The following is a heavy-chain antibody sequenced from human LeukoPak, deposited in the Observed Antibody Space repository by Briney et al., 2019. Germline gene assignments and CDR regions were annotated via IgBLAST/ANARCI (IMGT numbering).Heavy chain of an antibody. Sequence: PGGSLRLSCAVSGFTFIDYTMNWVHQAPGKGLEWVSFISSRSRYIYHADSVKGRFTISRDNAKNSLYLQMNSLRAEDTAVYYCASTREVVPAAIPYWGQGTLVTVSS. CDR2: ISSRSRYI. V-gene: IGHV3-21*04. CDR1: GFTFIDYT. J-gene: IGHJ4*02. D-gene: IGHD2-2*01. CDR3: ASTREVVPAAIPY.